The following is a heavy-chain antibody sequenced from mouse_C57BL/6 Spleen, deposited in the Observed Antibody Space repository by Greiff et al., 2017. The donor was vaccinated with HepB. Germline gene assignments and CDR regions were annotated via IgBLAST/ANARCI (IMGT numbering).Heavy chain of an antibody. Sequence: QVQLQQPGAELVMPGASVKLFCKASGYTFTSYWMHWVKQRPGQGLEWIGEIDPSDSYTNYNQKFQGKSTLTVDKSSSTAYMQLSSLTSEDSAVYYCARDGDYERYYFDYWGQGTTLTVAS. J-gene: IGHJ2*01. CDR1: GYTFTSYW. V-gene: IGHV1-69*01. CDR3: ARDGDYERYYFDY. CDR2: IDPSDSYT. D-gene: IGHD2-4*01.